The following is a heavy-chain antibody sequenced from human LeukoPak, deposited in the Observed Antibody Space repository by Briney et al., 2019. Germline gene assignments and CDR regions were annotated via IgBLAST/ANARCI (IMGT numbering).Heavy chain of an antibody. V-gene: IGHV3-23*01. J-gene: IGHJ4*02. D-gene: IGHD2-15*01. CDR2: ISGDNPGT. Sequence: GGSLRLSCAASGFTFSTSAMSWVRQTPGKGLEWVAAISGDNPGTYHANSVKGRFTISRDNSKNTLHLQMSGLRAEDTARYYCAKAPVGHCSGAFCYHFDSWGQGTLVTVSS. CDR1: GFTFSTSA. CDR3: AKAPVGHCSGAFCYHFDS.